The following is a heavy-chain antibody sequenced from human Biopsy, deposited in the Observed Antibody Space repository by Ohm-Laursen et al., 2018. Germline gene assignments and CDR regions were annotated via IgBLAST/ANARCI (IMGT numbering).Heavy chain of an antibody. CDR3: ARRPYGGTRYWYFDL. D-gene: IGHD4-23*01. J-gene: IGHJ2*01. CDR2: IYYSGTT. Sequence: TLSLTCTVSGGSVSSGGFYWSWIRQHPGKGLEWIGYIYYSGTTYYNPSLKSLDTISVDTSKNQFSLKLNSVTAADTAVYYCARRPYGGTRYWYFDLWGRGTLVTVSS. CDR1: GGSVSSGGFY. V-gene: IGHV4-31*01.